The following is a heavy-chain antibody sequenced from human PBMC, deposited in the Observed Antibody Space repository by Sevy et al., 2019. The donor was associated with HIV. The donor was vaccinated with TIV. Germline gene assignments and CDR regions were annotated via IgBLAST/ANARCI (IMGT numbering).Heavy chain of an antibody. D-gene: IGHD2-8*01. Sequence: SETLSLTCTVSGGSISSGDYYWSWIRQPPGKGLEWIGYIFYSGSTYFNPSLKRRVTISLDTSKSQFSLRLSSVTAADTAVFYCARKRCTRGHFYFVSWGQGTLVTVSS. CDR1: GGSISSGDYY. CDR3: ARKRCTRGHFYFVS. CDR2: IFYSGST. V-gene: IGHV4-30-4*01. J-gene: IGHJ4*02.